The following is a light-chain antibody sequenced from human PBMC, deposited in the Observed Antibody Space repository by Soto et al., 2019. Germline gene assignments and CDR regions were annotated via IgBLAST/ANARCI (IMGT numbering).Light chain of an antibody. CDR1: QSVNSGY. CDR2: ATS. CDR3: QQFDSSRIYS. V-gene: IGKV3-20*01. Sequence: IVLTQSPGTLSLSPGERATLSCRASQSVNSGYLAWYQQKPGQAPRLLIYATSIRTTDFTDRFSGSGSGTDFTLTIRGVEPEDSVVYYCHCQQFDSSRIYSFGQGTKLETK. J-gene: IGKJ2*01.